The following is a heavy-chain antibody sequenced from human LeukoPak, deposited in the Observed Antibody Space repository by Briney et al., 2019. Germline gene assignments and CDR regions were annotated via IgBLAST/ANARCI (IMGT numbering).Heavy chain of an antibody. Sequence: SETLSLTCTVSGYSISSGYYWDWIRQPPGKGLEWIGTIYHTGSTHYNPSLKSRVTISVDTSKNQFSLKLTSVTAADTALYYCARRYYGSGNPFDPWGQGTLVTVSS. V-gene: IGHV4-38-2*02. CDR2: IYHTGST. D-gene: IGHD3-10*01. J-gene: IGHJ5*02. CDR3: ARRYYGSGNPFDP. CDR1: GYSISSGYY.